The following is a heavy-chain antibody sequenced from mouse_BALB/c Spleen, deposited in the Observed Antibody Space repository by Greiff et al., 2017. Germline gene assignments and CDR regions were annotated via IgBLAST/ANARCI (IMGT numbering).Heavy chain of an antibody. J-gene: IGHJ4*01. Sequence: VQLQESGAELVKPGASVKLSCKASGYTFTEYIIHWVKQRSGQGLEWIGWFYPGSGSIKYNEKFKDKATLTADKSSSKVYMELSRLTSEDSAVYFCARPYDGTLGFYAMDYWGQGTAVTVSS. CDR2: FYPGSGSI. D-gene: IGHD1-1*02. CDR3: ARPYDGTLGFYAMDY. V-gene: IGHV1-62-2*01. CDR1: GYTFTEYI.